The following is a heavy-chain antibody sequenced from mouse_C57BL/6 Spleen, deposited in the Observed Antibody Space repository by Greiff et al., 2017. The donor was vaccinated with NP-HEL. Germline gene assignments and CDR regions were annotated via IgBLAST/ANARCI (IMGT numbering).Heavy chain of an antibody. CDR2: IYPRSGNT. CDR3: AKDFYYGSSYLYYFDY. CDR1: GYTFTSYG. V-gene: IGHV1-81*01. D-gene: IGHD1-1*01. J-gene: IGHJ2*01. Sequence: QVQLQQSGAELARPGASVKLSCKASGYTFTSYGISWVKQRPGQGLEWIGEIYPRSGNTYYNEKFKGKATLTADKSSSTAYMELRSLTSEDSAVYFYAKDFYYGSSYLYYFDYWGQGTTLTVSS.